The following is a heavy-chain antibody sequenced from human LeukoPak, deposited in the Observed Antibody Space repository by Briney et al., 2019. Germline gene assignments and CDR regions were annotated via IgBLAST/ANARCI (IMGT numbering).Heavy chain of an antibody. Sequence: ASVKVSCKASGYTFTDYFMHWVRQAPGQGLEWMGRINPNTGGTNYAQKFQGRVTMTRDTSINTAYMELSRLRSDDTAVYYCARGTNYDFWSGYYPLEYYYYGMDVWGQGTTVTVSS. V-gene: IGHV1-2*06. CDR3: ARGTNYDFWSGYYPLEYYYYGMDV. CDR2: INPNTGGT. J-gene: IGHJ6*02. CDR1: GYTFTDYF. D-gene: IGHD3-3*01.